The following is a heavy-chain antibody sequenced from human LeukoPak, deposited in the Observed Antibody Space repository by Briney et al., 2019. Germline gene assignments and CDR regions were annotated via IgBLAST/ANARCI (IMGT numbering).Heavy chain of an antibody. Sequence: GGSLRLSCAASGFTVSSNYMSWVRQAPGKGLEWVSVIYSGGSTYYADSVKGRFTISRDNSKNTLYLQMNSLRAEDTAVYYCARVFGWSVGARSLDYWGQGTLVTVSS. V-gene: IGHV3-53*01. CDR2: IYSGGST. CDR3: ARVFGWSVGARSLDY. J-gene: IGHJ4*02. D-gene: IGHD1-26*01. CDR1: GFTVSSNY.